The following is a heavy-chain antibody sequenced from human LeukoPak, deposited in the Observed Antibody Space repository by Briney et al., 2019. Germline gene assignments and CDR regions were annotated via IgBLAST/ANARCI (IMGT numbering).Heavy chain of an antibody. Sequence: PGGSLRLSCAASGFTFSNYAMSWVRQAPGKGLEWVSDIGGSGGGTYYADSVKGRFTISRDSFKNTLYPQMNSLTPEDTALYYCAKDLYGSYAMDVWGQGTTVTVSS. CDR1: GFTFSNYA. CDR3: AKDLYGSYAMDV. CDR2: IGGSGGGT. J-gene: IGHJ6*02. V-gene: IGHV3-23*01. D-gene: IGHD4-17*01.